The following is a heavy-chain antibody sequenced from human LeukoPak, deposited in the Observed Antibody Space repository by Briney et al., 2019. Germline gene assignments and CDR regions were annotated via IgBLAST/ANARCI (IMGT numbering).Heavy chain of an antibody. CDR3: ARKRYCSGGSCYSAAFDI. CDR1: GGTFSSYA. J-gene: IGHJ3*02. V-gene: IGHV1-69*05. CDR2: IIPIFGTA. D-gene: IGHD2-15*01. Sequence: GSSVKVSCKASGGTFSSYAISWVRQAPGQGLEWMGRIIPIFGTANYAQKFQGRVTITTDESTSTAYMELSSLRSEDTAVYYCARKRYCSGGSCYSAAFDIWGQGTMVTVSS.